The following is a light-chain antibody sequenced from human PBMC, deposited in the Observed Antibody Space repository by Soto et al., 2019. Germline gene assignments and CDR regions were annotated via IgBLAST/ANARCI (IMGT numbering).Light chain of an antibody. CDR3: QQYDTYWT. Sequence: DIEMTQSPDSLAVSLGERATINCKSSESLLYISNNKNYLAWYQQKPGQPPKLLIYWAFTRESGVPDRFSGSGSGTHFTLTISSLQPDDFATYYCQQYDTYWTFGQGTRWIS. CDR2: WAF. J-gene: IGKJ1*01. CDR1: ESLLYISNNKNY. V-gene: IGKV4-1*01.